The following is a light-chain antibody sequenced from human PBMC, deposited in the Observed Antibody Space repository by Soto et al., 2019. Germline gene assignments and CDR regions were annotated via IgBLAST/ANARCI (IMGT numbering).Light chain of an antibody. V-gene: IGKV1-39*01. CDR1: QSINSY. J-gene: IGKJ2*01. CDR3: QQTYTTPYT. CDR2: SAS. Sequence: DIQMTQSPSSLSASVGDRVPVSCRASQSINSYLNWYQQKPGKAPTLLIYSASSLEEGVPSRFSGSGSGTEFTLTISSLQPEDFATYSCQQTYTTPYTFGQGTKLEIK.